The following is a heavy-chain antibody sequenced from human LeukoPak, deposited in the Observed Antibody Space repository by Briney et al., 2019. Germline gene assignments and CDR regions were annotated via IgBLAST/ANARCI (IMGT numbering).Heavy chain of an antibody. CDR1: GFTFSGSA. CDR2: IRSKANSYAT. CDR3: ARPTSGNKGGYNWRFDY. D-gene: IGHD5-24*01. V-gene: IGHV3-73*01. J-gene: IGHJ4*02. Sequence: GGSLRLSCAASGFTFSGSAMHWVRQASGKGLEWVGRIRSKANSYATAYAASVKGRFTISRDNAKNSLYLQMNSLRAEDTAVYYCARPTSGNKGGYNWRFDYWGQGTLVTVSS.